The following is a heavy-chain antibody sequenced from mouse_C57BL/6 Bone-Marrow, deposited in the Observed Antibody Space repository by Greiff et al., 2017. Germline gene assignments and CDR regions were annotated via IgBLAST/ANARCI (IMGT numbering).Heavy chain of an antibody. D-gene: IGHD1-1*01. CDR2: ILPGSGST. V-gene: IGHV1-9*01. J-gene: IGHJ2*01. Sequence: VQLQQSGAELMKPGASVKLSCKATGYTFTAYWIEWVKQRPGHGLEWIGEILPGSGSTNYNVKFKGKATFTADTSSTTAYMQLSSLTTEDSAIYYCFYGSSFDYWGQGTTLTVSS. CDR1: GYTFTAYW. CDR3: FYGSSFDY.